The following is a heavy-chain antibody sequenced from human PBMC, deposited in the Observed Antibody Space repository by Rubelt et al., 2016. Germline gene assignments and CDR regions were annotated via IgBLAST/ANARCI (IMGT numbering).Heavy chain of an antibody. CDR3: ARGDIAAAGAPFDY. CDR2: INHSGST. D-gene: IGHD6-13*01. CDR1: GGSFSGYY. Sequence: QVQLQQWGAGLLKPSETLSLTCAVYGGSFSGYYWSWIRQPPGKGLEWIGEINHSGSTNYNPSLQSRVTISVDTSKNQFSLKLSSVTAADTAVYYCARGDIAAAGAPFDYWGQGTLVTVSS. J-gene: IGHJ4*02. V-gene: IGHV4-34*01.